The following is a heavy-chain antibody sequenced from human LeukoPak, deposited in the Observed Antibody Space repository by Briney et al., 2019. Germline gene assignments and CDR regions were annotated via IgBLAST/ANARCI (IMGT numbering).Heavy chain of an antibody. V-gene: IGHV4-34*01. CDR1: GGSFSGYY. CDR3: ARFGDCSDGLCFYYLDP. CDR2: INHSGST. J-gene: IGHJ5*02. Sequence: SETLSLTCAVYGGSFSGYYWSWIRQPPGKGLEWIGEINHSGSTYYNPSLKSRVTISVDTSKNQFSLKLSSVTAADTAVYYCARFGDCSDGLCFYYLDPWGQGTLVTVSS. D-gene: IGHD2-15*01.